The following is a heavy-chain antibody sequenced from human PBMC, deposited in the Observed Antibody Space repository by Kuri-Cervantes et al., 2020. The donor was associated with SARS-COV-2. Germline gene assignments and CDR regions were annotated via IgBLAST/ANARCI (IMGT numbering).Heavy chain of an antibody. J-gene: IGHJ3*02. CDR1: GFTFSSYG. V-gene: IGHV3-21*01. CDR3: ARDRSSNWFSTRVAFDI. Sequence: ETLSLTCAASGFTFSSYGMHWVRQAPGKGLEWVSSISSSTSYIYYKDSVKGRFTISRDNAKNSLYLQMNSLRAEDTAIYYCARDRSSNWFSTRVAFDIWGQGTMVTVSS. D-gene: IGHD6-13*01. CDR2: ISSSTSYI.